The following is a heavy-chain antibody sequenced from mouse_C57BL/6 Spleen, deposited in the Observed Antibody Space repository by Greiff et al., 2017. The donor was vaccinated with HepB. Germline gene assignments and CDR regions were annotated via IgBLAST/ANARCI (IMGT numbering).Heavy chain of an antibody. D-gene: IGHD5-1-1*01. CDR1: GYAFSSYW. CDR3: ASKYGYYYAMDY. J-gene: IGHJ4*01. Sequence: VQLQQSGAELVKPGASVKISCKASGYAFSSYWMNWVKQRPGKGLEWIGQIYPGDGDTNYNGKFKGKATLTADKSSSTAYMQLSSLTSEDSAVYFCASKYGYYYAMDYWGQGTSVTVSS. CDR2: IYPGDGDT. V-gene: IGHV1-80*01.